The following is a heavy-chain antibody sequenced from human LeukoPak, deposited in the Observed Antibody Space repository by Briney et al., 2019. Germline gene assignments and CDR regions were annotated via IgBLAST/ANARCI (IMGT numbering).Heavy chain of an antibody. CDR2: ISGSGTST. J-gene: IGHJ3*02. Sequence: GGSLRLSCAASGFTFSSYAMSWVRQAPGKGLEWVSAISGSGTSTYYADSVKGRFTISRDNAKNTLYLQMNSLRAEDTAVYYCAKGSYRQGYSSSWPDAFDIWGQGTMVTVSS. D-gene: IGHD6-13*01. V-gene: IGHV3-23*01. CDR3: AKGSYRQGYSSSWPDAFDI. CDR1: GFTFSSYA.